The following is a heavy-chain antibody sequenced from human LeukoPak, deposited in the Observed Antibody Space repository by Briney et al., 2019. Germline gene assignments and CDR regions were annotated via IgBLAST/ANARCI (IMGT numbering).Heavy chain of an antibody. V-gene: IGHV1-69*06. Sequence: SVKVSWKASGGTFSSYAISWVRQTPGRGLEWMGRIIPIFGTANYAQKFQGRFTITADKSTSTAYMELSSLRSEDTAAYYCAKDSSGYYPHWLDPCGQGTLVTVSS. CDR2: IIPIFGTA. D-gene: IGHD3-22*01. CDR1: GGTFSSYA. CDR3: AKDSSGYYPHWLDP. J-gene: IGHJ5*02.